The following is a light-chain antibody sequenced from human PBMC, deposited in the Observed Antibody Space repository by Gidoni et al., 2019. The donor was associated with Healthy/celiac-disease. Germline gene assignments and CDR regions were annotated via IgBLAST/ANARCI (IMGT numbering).Light chain of an antibody. J-gene: IGLJ2*01. CDR3: QAWDSGTALVV. Sequence: SYELTQPPSVSVSPGQTASITCSGDKLGDKYACWYQQKPGQSPVLVIYQDSKRPPGIPERFSGSNAGNTATLTISGTQAMDEADYYCQAWDSGTALVVFGGGTKLTVL. CDR1: KLGDKY. V-gene: IGLV3-1*01. CDR2: QDS.